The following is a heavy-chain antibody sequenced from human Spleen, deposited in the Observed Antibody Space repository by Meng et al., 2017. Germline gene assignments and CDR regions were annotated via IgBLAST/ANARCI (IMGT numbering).Heavy chain of an antibody. CDR2: INRYSGNT. J-gene: IGHJ4*02. Sequence: GHVVWSGGEVQRPGSSLKVSCNASRYTLPPAGFSWVRQAPGQWLEWMGWINRYSGNTDYAQKFQGRVTMTTDTSTSTAYMELTSLRSDDTAVYYCATRGNPYLNCWGQGPLVTVSS. CDR3: ATRGNPYLNC. CDR1: RYTLPPAG. V-gene: IGHV1-18*01.